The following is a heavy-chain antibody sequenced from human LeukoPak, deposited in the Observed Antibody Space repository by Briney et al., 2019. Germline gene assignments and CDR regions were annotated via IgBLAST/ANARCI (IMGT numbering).Heavy chain of an antibody. CDR1: GFTFSSYA. CDR3: ARVQYYDSSGCEGAQYFQH. Sequence: GGSLRLSCAASGFTFSSYAMHWVRQAPGKGLEWVAVISYDGSNKYYADSVKGRFTISRDNSKNTLYLQMNSLRAEDTAVYYCARVQYYDSSGCEGAQYFQHWGQGTLVTVSS. J-gene: IGHJ1*01. CDR2: ISYDGSNK. V-gene: IGHV3-30-3*01. D-gene: IGHD3-22*01.